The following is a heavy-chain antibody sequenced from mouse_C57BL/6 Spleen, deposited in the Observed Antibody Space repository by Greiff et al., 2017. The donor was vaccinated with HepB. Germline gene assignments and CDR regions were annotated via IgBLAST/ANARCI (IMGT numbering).Heavy chain of an antibody. V-gene: IGHV1-64*01. D-gene: IGHD4-1*02. CDR2: IHPNSGST. CDR1: GYTFTSYW. CDR3: AIPNSYYAMDY. J-gene: IGHJ4*01. Sequence: QVQLKQPGAELVKPGASVKLSCKASGYTFTSYWMHWVKQRPGQGLEWIGMIHPNSGSTNYNEKFKSKATLTVDKSSSTAYMQLSSLTSEDSAVYYCAIPNSYYAMDYWGQGTSVTVSS.